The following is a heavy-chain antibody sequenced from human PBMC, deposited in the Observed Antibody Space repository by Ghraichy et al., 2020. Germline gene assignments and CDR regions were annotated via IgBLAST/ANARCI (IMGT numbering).Heavy chain of an antibody. D-gene: IGHD6-13*01. Sequence: SETLSLTCAVSGGSISSSNWWSWVRQPPGKGLEWIGEIYHSGSTNYNPSLKSRVTISVDKSKNQFSLKLSSVTAADTAVYYCARGGPLIAAAVGGYYYYGMDVWGQGTTVTVSS. CDR3: ARGGPLIAAAVGGYYYYGMDV. V-gene: IGHV4-4*02. J-gene: IGHJ6*02. CDR1: GGSISSSNW. CDR2: IYHSGST.